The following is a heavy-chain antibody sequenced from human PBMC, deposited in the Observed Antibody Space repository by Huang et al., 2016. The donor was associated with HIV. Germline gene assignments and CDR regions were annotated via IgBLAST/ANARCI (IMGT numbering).Heavy chain of an antibody. V-gene: IGHV4-34*02. D-gene: IGHD3-3*01. J-gene: IGHJ6*02. Sequence: QMQLQQRGAGLLKPSETLSLTCGVSGGSFTGNYLTWIRQAPGKGLEWMGEVNDSGATNDNPSLNGRVTISLDKSNRELSLNLRSVTAEDTAVYYCARQWTILEWLLGLDVWGQGTTVIVSS. CDR1: GGSFTGNY. CDR2: VNDSGAT. CDR3: ARQWTILEWLLGLDV.